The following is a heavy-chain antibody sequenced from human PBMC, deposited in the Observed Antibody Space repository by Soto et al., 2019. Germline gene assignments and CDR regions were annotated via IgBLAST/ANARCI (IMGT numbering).Heavy chain of an antibody. CDR1: GGSISSGGYS. CDR2: IYHSGST. D-gene: IGHD3-22*01. J-gene: IGHJ4*02. V-gene: IGHV4-30-2*01. Sequence: SETLSLTCAVSGGSISSGGYSWSWIRQPPGKGLEWIGYIYHSGSTYYNPSLKSRVTISVDRSKNQFSLKLSSVTAADTAVYYCASGEVYDSSGYYSLDYWGQGTLVTVSS. CDR3: ASGEVYDSSGYYSLDY.